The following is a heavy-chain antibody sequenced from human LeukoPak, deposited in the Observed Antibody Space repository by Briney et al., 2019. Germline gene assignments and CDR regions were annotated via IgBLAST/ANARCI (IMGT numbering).Heavy chain of an antibody. J-gene: IGHJ4*02. D-gene: IGHD5-18*01. V-gene: IGHV3-11*03. CDR3: ALSTATGRYVDY. CDR2: ISSSSSYT. Sequence: GGSLRLSCAASGFTFSDYYMSWIRQAPGKGLEWVAYISSSSSYTNYADSVKGRFTISRDNAKNSLYLQMNSLRAEDTAVYYCALSTATGRYVDYWGQGTLVTVSS. CDR1: GFTFSDYY.